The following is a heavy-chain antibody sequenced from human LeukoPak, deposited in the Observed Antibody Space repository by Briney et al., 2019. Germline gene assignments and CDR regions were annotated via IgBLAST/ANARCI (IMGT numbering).Heavy chain of an antibody. D-gene: IGHD1-26*01. CDR2: ISSSSSYI. CDR3: ARGVGATRGYWYFDL. Sequence: GGSLRLSCAASGFTFCSYSMMWVRQAPGKAGEWVSSISSSSSYIYYADSVKGRFTISRDNAKNSLYLQMNSLRAEDTAVYYCARGVGATRGYWYFDLWGRGTLVTVSS. CDR1: GFTFCSYS. J-gene: IGHJ2*01. V-gene: IGHV3-21*01.